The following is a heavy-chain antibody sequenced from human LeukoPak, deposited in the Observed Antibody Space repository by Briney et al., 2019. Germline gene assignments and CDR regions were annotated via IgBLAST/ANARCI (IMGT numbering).Heavy chain of an antibody. V-gene: IGHV4-61*08. D-gene: IGHD6-13*01. CDR2: IYYSGST. Sequence: SETLSLTCTVSGGSISSGGYYWSWIRQPPGKALEWIGYIYYSGSTNYNPSLKSRVTISVDTSKNQFSLKLSSVTAADTAVYYCARVRDSSSWYIGYYYGMDVWGQGTTVTVSS. CDR3: ARVRDSSSWYIGYYYGMDV. J-gene: IGHJ6*02. CDR1: GGSISSGGYY.